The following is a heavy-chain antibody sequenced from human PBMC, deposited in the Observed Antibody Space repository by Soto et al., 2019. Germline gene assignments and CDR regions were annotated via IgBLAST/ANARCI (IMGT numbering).Heavy chain of an antibody. V-gene: IGHV4-34*01. CDR3: ARIPSRHFYYYDGMDV. J-gene: IGHJ6*02. D-gene: IGHD2-21*01. CDR1: GGSFSGFY. CDR2: INHSGSI. Sequence: QVQLQQWGAGLLKPSETLSLTRAVYGGSFSGFYWSWVRQPPGKGLEWIGEINHSGSINQNVSLKSRVTISVDTSRNQFSLKLTSVTAADTAVYYCARIPSRHFYYYDGMDVWGQGTTVTVSS.